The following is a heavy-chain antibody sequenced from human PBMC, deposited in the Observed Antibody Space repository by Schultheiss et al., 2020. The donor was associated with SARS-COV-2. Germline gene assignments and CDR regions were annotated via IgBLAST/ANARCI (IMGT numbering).Heavy chain of an antibody. J-gene: IGHJ3*02. CDR2: IYYSGNT. V-gene: IGHV4-30-2*01. CDR1: GGSICSGGYS. D-gene: IGHD3-10*01. CDR3: ARGFGAGPFDI. Sequence: SQTLSLTCAVSGGSICSGGYSWSWIRQPPGKGLEWIGHIYYSGNTNYNPSLKSRVTISVDTSKNQFSLKLNSVTAADTAVYYCARGFGAGPFDIWGQGTTVTVSS.